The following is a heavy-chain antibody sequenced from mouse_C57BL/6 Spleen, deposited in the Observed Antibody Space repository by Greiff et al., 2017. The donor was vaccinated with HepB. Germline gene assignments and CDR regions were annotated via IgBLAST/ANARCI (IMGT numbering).Heavy chain of an antibody. V-gene: IGHV1-15*01. Sequence: QVQLQQSGAELVRPGASVTLSCKASGYTFTDYEMHWVKQTPVHGLEWIGAIDPETGGTAYNQKFKGKAILTADKSSSTAYMELRSLTSEDSAVYYCTRRDYGSRFAMDYWGQGTSVTVSS. CDR2: IDPETGGT. D-gene: IGHD1-1*01. J-gene: IGHJ4*01. CDR3: TRRDYGSRFAMDY. CDR1: GYTFTDYE.